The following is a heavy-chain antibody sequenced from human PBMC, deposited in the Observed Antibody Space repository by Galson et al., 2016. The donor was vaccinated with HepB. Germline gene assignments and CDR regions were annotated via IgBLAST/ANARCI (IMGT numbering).Heavy chain of an antibody. CDR1: GGSISSYY. D-gene: IGHD1-1*01. J-gene: IGHJ6*02. V-gene: IGHV4-59*01. CDR2: MSYRGNI. Sequence: ETLSLTCTVSGGSISSYYWSWVRQTPGKGLEWIGYMSYRGNINYNPSLKSRITIPVDTSKNQFFLTLSSVTAADTAVYYCAKNLYNWSGPHYYGMDVWGQGTTVTVSS. CDR3: AKNLYNWSGPHYYGMDV.